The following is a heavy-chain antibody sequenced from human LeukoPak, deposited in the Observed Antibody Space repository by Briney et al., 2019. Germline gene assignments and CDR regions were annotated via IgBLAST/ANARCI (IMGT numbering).Heavy chain of an antibody. Sequence: SETLSLTCTVSAGSFISSSHHWGWIRQSPGKGLEWIGTVYYGRTTYYNPSLDGRVTISLDTSANHFSLQLNSVTAADTAVYYCVRHDGQGGATMVAFDSWGQGSLVTVSS. J-gene: IGHJ5*01. CDR2: VYYGRTT. V-gene: IGHV4-39*01. D-gene: IGHD5-12*01. CDR1: AGSFISSSHH. CDR3: VRHDGQGGATMVAFDS.